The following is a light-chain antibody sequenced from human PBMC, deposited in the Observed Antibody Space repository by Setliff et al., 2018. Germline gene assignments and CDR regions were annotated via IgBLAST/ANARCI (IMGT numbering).Light chain of an antibody. CDR2: DVS. Sequence: QSAPAQPRSVSGSPGQSVTISCTGTSSDVGGYNYVSWYQQRPGKAPKLMIFDVSRRPSGVPDRFSGSKSGNTASLTISGLQAEDEADYYCCSYAGIYTFVFGSGTKVTVL. CDR3: CSYAGIYTFV. V-gene: IGLV2-11*01. CDR1: SSDVGGYNY. J-gene: IGLJ1*01.